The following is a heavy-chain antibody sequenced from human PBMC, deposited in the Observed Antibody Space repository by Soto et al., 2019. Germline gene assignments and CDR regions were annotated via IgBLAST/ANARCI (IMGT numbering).Heavy chain of an antibody. CDR2: IYWDDDK. J-gene: IGHJ5*02. CDR3: AHGDGSLGRDWFDP. D-gene: IGHD3-10*01. V-gene: IGHV2-5*02. CDR1: GFSLTTRGVA. Sequence: IFSKESGPTLVEPTQTLTLTCTFSGFSLTTRGVAVGWVRQPPGKALEWLAVIYWDDDKRYSPSLKYRLTITKDTSKNQVVLTLTNMDPVDTATYYCAHGDGSLGRDWFDPWGQGTLVTVSS.